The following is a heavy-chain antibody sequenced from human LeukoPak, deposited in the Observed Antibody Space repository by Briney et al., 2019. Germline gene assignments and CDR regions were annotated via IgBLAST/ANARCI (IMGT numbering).Heavy chain of an antibody. J-gene: IGHJ6*02. V-gene: IGHV4-39*07. CDR2: IYYSGST. D-gene: IGHD3-10*01. CDR1: GGPISSSSYY. CDR3: ARDGTYYYGSGSSYYYYYYGMDV. Sequence: MSSETLSLTCTVSGGPISSSSYYWGWIRQPPGKGLEWIGSIYYSGSTYYNPSLKSRVTISVDTSKNQFSLKLSSVTAADTAVYYCARDGTYYYGSGSSYYYYYYGMDVWGQGTTVTVSS.